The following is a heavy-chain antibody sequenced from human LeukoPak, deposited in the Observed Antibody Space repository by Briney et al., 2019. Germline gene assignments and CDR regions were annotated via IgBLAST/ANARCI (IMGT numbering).Heavy chain of an antibody. CDR3: AREDTMVRGATLYNWFDP. V-gene: IGHV1-2*04. CDR1: GHTFTGYY. J-gene: IGHJ5*02. CDR2: INPNSGGT. D-gene: IGHD3-10*01. Sequence: ASVKVSCKASGHTFTGYYMHWVRQAPRQGLEWMGWINPNSGGTNYAQKFQGWVTMTRDTSISTAYMELSRLRSDDTAVYYCAREDTMVRGATLYNWFDPWGQGTLVTVSS.